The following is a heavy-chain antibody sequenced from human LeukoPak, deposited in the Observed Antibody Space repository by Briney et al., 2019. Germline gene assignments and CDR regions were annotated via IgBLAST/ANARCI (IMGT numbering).Heavy chain of an antibody. Sequence: PGGSLRLSCAASGFTFSDHHMSWIRQAPGKGLERVSYMSSSGGTIFYADSVKGRFTISRDNAKNSLFLQMNSLTAEDTAVYYCARDPQDSRSWNWFSDLWGRGTLVTVSS. V-gene: IGHV3-11*01. CDR2: MSSSGGTI. D-gene: IGHD6-13*01. J-gene: IGHJ2*01. CDR3: ARDPQDSRSWNWFSDL. CDR1: GFTFSDHH.